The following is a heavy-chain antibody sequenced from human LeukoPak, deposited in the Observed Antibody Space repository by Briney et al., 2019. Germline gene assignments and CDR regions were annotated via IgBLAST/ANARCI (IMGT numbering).Heavy chain of an antibody. J-gene: IGHJ5*02. D-gene: IGHD1-1*01. CDR2: IIPVLDIV. CDR3: TRGPSLHTNWVGGRWFDP. V-gene: IGHV1-69*04. CDR1: GGTFTSYA. Sequence: GASVKVSCKAPGGTFTSYAITWVRQAPGQGLEWMGRIIPVLDIVNYAQKFQGRVTMTRDTSITTAYMELSSLTSEDTAMYYCTRGPSLHTNWVGGRWFDPWGQGTLVTVSS.